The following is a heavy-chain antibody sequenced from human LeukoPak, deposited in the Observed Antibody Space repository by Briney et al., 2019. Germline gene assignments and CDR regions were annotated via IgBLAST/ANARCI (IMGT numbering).Heavy chain of an antibody. V-gene: IGHV1-69*13. CDR3: ARSIVVVPAESSHFDY. Sequence: PVKVSCKASGGTFSSYAISWVRQAPGQGLEWMGGIIPIFGTANYAQKFQGRVTITADESTSTAYMELSSLRSEDTAVYYCARSIVVVPAESSHFDYWGQGTLVTVSS. CDR1: GGTFSSYA. CDR2: IIPIFGTA. D-gene: IGHD2-2*01. J-gene: IGHJ4*02.